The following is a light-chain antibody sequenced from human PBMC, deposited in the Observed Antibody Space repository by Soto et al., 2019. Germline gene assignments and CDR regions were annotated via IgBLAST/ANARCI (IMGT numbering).Light chain of an antibody. Sequence: QSVMTQPPSVSAAPGQKVTISCSGSSSNIGSSYVSWYHQLPGTAPKLLIYDNNKRPSGIPDRFSGSKSGTSATLGITGLQTGDEADYYCGTWDGSLSAWVFGGGTKLTVL. CDR2: DNN. CDR3: GTWDGSLSAWV. J-gene: IGLJ2*01. CDR1: SSNIGSSY. V-gene: IGLV1-51*01.